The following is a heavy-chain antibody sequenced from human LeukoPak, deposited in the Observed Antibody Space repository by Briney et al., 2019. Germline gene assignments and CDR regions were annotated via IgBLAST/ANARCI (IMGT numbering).Heavy chain of an antibody. CDR1: GFTFSSYA. V-gene: IGHV3-30-3*01. J-gene: IGHJ6*02. CDR2: ISYDGSNK. Sequence: GGSLRLSCAASGFTFSSYAMHWVRQAPGKGLEWVAVISYDGSNKYYADSVKGRFTISRDNSKNTLYLQMNSLRAEDTAVHYCARGGWQQLVGLNYYYYGMDVWGQGTTVTVSS. D-gene: IGHD6-13*01. CDR3: ARGGWQQLVGLNYYYYGMDV.